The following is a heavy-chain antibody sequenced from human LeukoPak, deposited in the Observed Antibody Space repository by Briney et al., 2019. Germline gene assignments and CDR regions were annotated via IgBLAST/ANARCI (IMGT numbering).Heavy chain of an antibody. CDR2: ISGSGGST. Sequence: GGSLRLSCAASGFTFSSYAMSWFRQAPGKGLEWVSAISGSGGSTYYADSVKGRFTISRDNSKNTLYLQMNSLRAEDTAVYYCAKDQGGGSSSQAWGQGTLVTVSS. CDR3: AKDQGGGSSSQA. CDR1: GFTFSSYA. V-gene: IGHV3-23*01. J-gene: IGHJ5*02. D-gene: IGHD6-13*01.